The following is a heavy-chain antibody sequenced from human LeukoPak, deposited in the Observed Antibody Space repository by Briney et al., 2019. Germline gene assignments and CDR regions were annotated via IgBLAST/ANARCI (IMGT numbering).Heavy chain of an antibody. CDR2: ISAYNGNT. CDR1: GYTFTSYG. D-gene: IGHD3-22*01. V-gene: IGHV1-18*01. J-gene: IGHJ3*02. Sequence: GASVTDSCKASGYTFTSYGISWVRQAPGQGLEWMGWISAYNGNTNYAQKLQGRVTMTTDTSTSTAYMELRSLRSDDTAVYYCARPIYDSSGPVVFDIWGQGTIDTDSS. CDR3: ARPIYDSSGPVVFDI.